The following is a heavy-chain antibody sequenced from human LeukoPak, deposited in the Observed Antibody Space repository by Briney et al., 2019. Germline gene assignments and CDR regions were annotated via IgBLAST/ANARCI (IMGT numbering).Heavy chain of an antibody. Sequence: PSETLSLTCTVSGGSLSNYYWSWIRQRPGKGLEWIGYIYYSGTTYYNPSLKSRVTISVDTSKNQFSLKLSSVTAADTAVYYCARRGQWLVPDTWGQGTMVTVSS. CDR2: IYYSGTT. V-gene: IGHV4-59*08. J-gene: IGHJ3*02. CDR1: GGSLSNYY. D-gene: IGHD6-19*01. CDR3: ARRGQWLVPDT.